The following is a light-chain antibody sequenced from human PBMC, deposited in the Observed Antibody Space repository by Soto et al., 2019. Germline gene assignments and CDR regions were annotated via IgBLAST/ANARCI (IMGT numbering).Light chain of an antibody. CDR1: QGISSY. CDR2: AAS. CDR3: QQYNSYSWT. J-gene: IGKJ1*01. V-gene: IGKV1-9*01. Sequence: IQLTQSPSSLSASVGYRVTMTWRASQGISSYLGWYQQKPGKAPNLLIYAASTLESGVPSRFSGSGSGTEFTLTISSLQPDDFATYYCQQYNSYSWTFGQGTKVDI.